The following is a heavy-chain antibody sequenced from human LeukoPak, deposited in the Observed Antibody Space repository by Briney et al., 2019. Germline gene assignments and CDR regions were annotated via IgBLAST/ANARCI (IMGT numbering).Heavy chain of an antibody. V-gene: IGHV3-15*01. CDR1: GFNFTRAW. Sequence: GGSLRLSCVGSGFNFTRAWMNWVRQAPGKGLEWVGRIKSKVDSGTIEYAAPVKGRFTISRDDSKTTVFLQMDNLKAEDTAVYFCTTVPYPDYWGQGTLVAVSS. J-gene: IGHJ4*02. CDR3: TTVPYPDY. CDR2: IKSKVDSGTI.